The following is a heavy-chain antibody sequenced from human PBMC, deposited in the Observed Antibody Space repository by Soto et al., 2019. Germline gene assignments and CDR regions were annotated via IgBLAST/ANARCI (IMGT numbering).Heavy chain of an antibody. CDR2: IRSKAYGGTT. CDR3: TRVPPYYYGSGSWGAFDI. CDR1: GFTFGDHA. D-gene: IGHD3-10*01. Sequence: GGSLRLSCTASGFTFGDHAMSWFRQAPGKGLEWVGFIRSKAYGGTTEYAASVKGRFTISRDDSKSIAYLQMNSLKTEDTAVYYCTRVPPYYYGSGSWGAFDIWGQGTMVTVSS. V-gene: IGHV3-49*03. J-gene: IGHJ3*02.